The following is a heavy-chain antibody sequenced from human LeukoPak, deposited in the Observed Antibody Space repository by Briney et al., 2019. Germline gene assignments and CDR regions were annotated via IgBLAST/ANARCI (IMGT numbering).Heavy chain of an antibody. CDR1: GGSISSDY. J-gene: IGHJ5*02. Sequence: PSETLSLTCTVSGGSISSDYWSWSRHPPREGLGWIGYIYYSGSTRYNPSLKSRVTISVDTSESQFSLKLSSVTAADTAVYYCARLYDSSGYTNWLDPWGQGTLVTVSS. V-gene: IGHV4-59*01. CDR2: IYYSGST. D-gene: IGHD3-22*01. CDR3: ARLYDSSGYTNWLDP.